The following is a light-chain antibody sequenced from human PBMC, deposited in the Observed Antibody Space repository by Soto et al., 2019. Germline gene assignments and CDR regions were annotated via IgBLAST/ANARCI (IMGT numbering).Light chain of an antibody. J-gene: IGKJ1*01. Sequence: IVLTQSPGTLSLSPGEGATLACRASQTISSSYLAWYQQKPGQAPRLLLYGASSRATGIPDRFSGSGSGSDFTLTINRLEPEDFAVYYCQQYGSSPPTWTFGQGTKVDIK. CDR2: GAS. CDR3: QQYGSSPPTWT. CDR1: QTISSSY. V-gene: IGKV3-20*01.